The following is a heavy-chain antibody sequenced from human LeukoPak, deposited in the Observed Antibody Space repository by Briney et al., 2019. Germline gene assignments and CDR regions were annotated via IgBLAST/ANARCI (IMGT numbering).Heavy chain of an antibody. J-gene: IGHJ4*02. CDR3: TSRIAAAGTGERRFDY. Sequence: GGSLRLSCAASGFTFSGSAMHWVRQASGKGLEGVGRIRSKANSYATAYAASVKGRFTISRDDSKNTAYLQMNSLKTEDTAVYYCTSRIAAAGTGERRFDYWGQGTRVTVSS. CDR2: IRSKANSYAT. CDR1: GFTFSGSA. D-gene: IGHD6-13*01. V-gene: IGHV3-73*01.